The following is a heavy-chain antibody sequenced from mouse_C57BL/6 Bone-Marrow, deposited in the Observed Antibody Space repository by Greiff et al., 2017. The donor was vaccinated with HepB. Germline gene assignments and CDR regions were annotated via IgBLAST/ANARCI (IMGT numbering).Heavy chain of an antibody. CDR1: GFTFSSYA. V-gene: IGHV5-9-1*02. CDR2: ISSGGDYI. D-gene: IGHD1-1*01. Sequence: EVQRVESGEGLVKPGGSLKLSCAASGFTFSSYAMSWVRQTPEKRLEWVAYISSGGDYIYYADTVKGRFTISRDNARNTLYLQMSSLKSEDTAMYYCTRDRHYYGSSYWYFDVWGTGTTVTVSS. CDR3: TRDRHYYGSSYWYFDV. J-gene: IGHJ1*03.